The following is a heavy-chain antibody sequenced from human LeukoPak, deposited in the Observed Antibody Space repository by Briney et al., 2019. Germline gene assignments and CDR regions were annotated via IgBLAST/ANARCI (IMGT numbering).Heavy chain of an antibody. CDR2: FHSDGNGT. J-gene: IGHJ4*02. Sequence: GGSLLLSCAASGFSFSSYWMHWVRPAPGKGLVWVSRFHSDGNGTSYADSVKGRFTISRDNAKNALYLQMNSLRAEDTAVYFCARETDDSSGYYYDYWGQGTLVTVSS. CDR1: GFSFSSYW. CDR3: ARETDDSSGYYYDY. V-gene: IGHV3-74*01. D-gene: IGHD3-22*01.